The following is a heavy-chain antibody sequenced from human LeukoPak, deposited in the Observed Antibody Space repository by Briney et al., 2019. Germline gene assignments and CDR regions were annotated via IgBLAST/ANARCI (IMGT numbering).Heavy chain of an antibody. CDR2: ISYDGSSK. D-gene: IGHD3-10*01. V-gene: IGHV3-30-3*01. J-gene: IGHJ6*02. Sequence: GGSLTLSCAASGFTFSSYTMHWVRQAPGKGLEWVAVISYDGSSKYYADSVKGRFTISRDNSKNTLYLQMNSLRAEDTAVYYCARGLHYYFYGMDVWGQGTTVTVSS. CDR1: GFTFSSYT. CDR3: ARGLHYYFYGMDV.